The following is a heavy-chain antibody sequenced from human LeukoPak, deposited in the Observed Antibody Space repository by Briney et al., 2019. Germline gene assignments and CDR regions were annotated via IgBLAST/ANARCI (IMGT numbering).Heavy chain of an antibody. J-gene: IGHJ4*02. D-gene: IGHD3/OR15-3a*01. CDR3: ARDPFVFGLFYY. CDR2: VSGSGDNT. CDR1: GFTFRSYA. V-gene: IGHV3-23*01. Sequence: PGGSLRLSCAASGFTFRSYAMSWGRQAPGKGLEWVSGVSGSGDNTYYADSVKGRFTISRDSSKNTLYLQMISLRAEDTAVYYCARDPFVFGLFYYCGQETLVSVSS.